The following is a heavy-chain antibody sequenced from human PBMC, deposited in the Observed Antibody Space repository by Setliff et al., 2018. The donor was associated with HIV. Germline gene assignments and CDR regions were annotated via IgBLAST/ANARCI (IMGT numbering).Heavy chain of an antibody. Sequence: GGSLRLSCAASGFTFHDYGMSWVRQAPGAGLGWISGSNWHGGSPGYADSVRGRFIISRDNAKNSLYLQMNSLRAEDTALYYCARVQYYSFWSGSFDIYGMDVWGQGTTVTVSS. D-gene: IGHD3-3*01. J-gene: IGHJ6*02. V-gene: IGHV3-20*04. CDR2: SNWHGGSP. CDR1: GFTFHDYG. CDR3: ARVQYYSFWSGSFDIYGMDV.